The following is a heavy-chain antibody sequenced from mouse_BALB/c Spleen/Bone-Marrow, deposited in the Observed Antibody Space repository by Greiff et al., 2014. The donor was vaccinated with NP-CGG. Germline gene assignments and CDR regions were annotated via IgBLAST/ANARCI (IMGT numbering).Heavy chain of an antibody. V-gene: IGHV1S56*01. CDR3: ARGGGNYPYAMDY. Sequence: VQLQQSGPELVKPGTSVRISCKASGYTFTSYYIHWVKQRPGQGLEWIGWTYPGNVNTKYNERFKGKATLTTDKSSSTAYMQLSSLTSEDSAVYFCARGGGNYPYAMDYWGQGTSVTVSS. CDR1: GYTFTSYY. J-gene: IGHJ4*01. D-gene: IGHD2-1*01. CDR2: TYPGNVNT.